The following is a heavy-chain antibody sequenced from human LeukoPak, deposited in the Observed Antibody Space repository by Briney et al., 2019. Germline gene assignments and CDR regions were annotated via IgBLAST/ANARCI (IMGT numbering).Heavy chain of an antibody. J-gene: IGHJ4*02. CDR3: AKPDGYAN. Sequence: PGGSLRLSCAASGFTFDDFAMHWVRQAPGKGLEWVSGVSWNSASIGYADSVKGRFTISRDNAKNSLYLQMNSLRAEDMALYYCAKPDGYANWGQGTLVTVSS. CDR2: VSWNSASI. D-gene: IGHD5-24*01. CDR1: GFTFDDFA. V-gene: IGHV3-9*03.